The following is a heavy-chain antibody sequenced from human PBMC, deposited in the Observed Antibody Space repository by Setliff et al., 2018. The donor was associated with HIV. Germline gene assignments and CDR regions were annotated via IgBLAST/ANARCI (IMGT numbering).Heavy chain of an antibody. CDR2: ISSSSSNL. J-gene: IGHJ4*02. Sequence: GGSLRLSCGASGFSFSSYSMNWVRQAPGKGLEWVSYISSSSSNLNYADSVKGRFTISRDNANNSLYLQMNSLRAEDTAVYYCAKESGGLLWFGELWGQGTLVTVS. CDR1: GFSFSSYS. D-gene: IGHD3-10*01. CDR3: AKESGGLLWFGEL. V-gene: IGHV3-48*01.